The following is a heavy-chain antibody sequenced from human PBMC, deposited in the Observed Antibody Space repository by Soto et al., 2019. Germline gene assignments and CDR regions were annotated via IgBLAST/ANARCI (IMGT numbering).Heavy chain of an antibody. V-gene: IGHV1-18*01. D-gene: IGHD1-1*01. CDR3: ARGRYGDY. CDR1: GYAFTPYG. J-gene: IGHJ4*02. CDR2: ISAHNGNT. Sequence: QVHLVQSGAEVKKPGASVKVSCKGSGYAFTPYGITWVRQAPGQGLEWMGWISAHNGNTNYAQKLQGRVTVTRDTSKSTAYMELRSLRSDDTAVYYCARGRYGDYWGQGALVTVSS.